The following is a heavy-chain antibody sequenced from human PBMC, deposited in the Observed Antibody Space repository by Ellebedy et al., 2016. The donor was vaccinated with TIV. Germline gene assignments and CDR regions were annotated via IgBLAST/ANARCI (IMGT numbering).Heavy chain of an antibody. CDR1: GFTFSSYS. J-gene: IGHJ4*02. V-gene: IGHV3-48*04. Sequence: PGGSLRLSCAASGFTFSSYSMNWVSQAPGKGLEWISYISSASSTMSYADSVKGRFTVSRDNAKNSLYLDMNSLRAEDTAVYYCAREHIVVIPLALDSWGQGTLVTVSS. CDR2: ISSASSTM. D-gene: IGHD2-2*01. CDR3: AREHIVVIPLALDS.